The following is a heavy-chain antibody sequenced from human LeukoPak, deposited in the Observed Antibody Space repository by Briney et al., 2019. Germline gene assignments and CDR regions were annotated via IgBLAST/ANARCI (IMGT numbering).Heavy chain of an antibody. Sequence: ASVKVSCKTSGYTFTGYYMHWVRQAPGQGLEWMGWINPNSGNTGYAQKFQGRVTITRNTAISTAYMELSSLRSEDTAVYYCARPYYYDSSGYPDYYFDYWGQGTLVTVSS. D-gene: IGHD3-22*01. CDR3: ARPYYYDSSGYPDYYFDY. CDR2: INPNSGNT. V-gene: IGHV1-8*03. CDR1: GYTFTGYY. J-gene: IGHJ4*02.